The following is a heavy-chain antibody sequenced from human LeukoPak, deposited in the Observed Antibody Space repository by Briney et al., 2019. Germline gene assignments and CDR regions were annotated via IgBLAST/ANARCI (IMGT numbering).Heavy chain of an antibody. CDR1: GFTFSSYS. Sequence: PGGSLRLSCAASGFTFSSYSMNWVRQAPGKGLEWVSYISSSSSTIYYADSVKGRFTISRDNAKNSLYLQMNSLRAEDTAVYYCARDNSMAWSGYFYYYYYYMDVWGKGTTVTVSS. V-gene: IGHV3-48*01. CDR3: ARDNSMAWSGYFYYYYYYMDV. J-gene: IGHJ6*03. CDR2: ISSSSSTI. D-gene: IGHD3-3*01.